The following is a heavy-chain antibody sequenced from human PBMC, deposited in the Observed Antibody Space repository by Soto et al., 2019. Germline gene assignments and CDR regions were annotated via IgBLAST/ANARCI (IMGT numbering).Heavy chain of an antibody. D-gene: IGHD5-18*01. J-gene: IGHJ6*02. CDR1: GYSFTSYW. Sequence: GESLKISCKGSGYSFTSYWISWLRQMPGKGLEWMGRIDPSDSYTNYSPSFQGHVTISADKSISTAYLQWSSLKASDTAMYYCALGRIQLWLLPTDYYYYGMDVWGQGTTVTSP. CDR2: IDPSDSYT. V-gene: IGHV5-10-1*01. CDR3: ALGRIQLWLLPTDYYYYGMDV.